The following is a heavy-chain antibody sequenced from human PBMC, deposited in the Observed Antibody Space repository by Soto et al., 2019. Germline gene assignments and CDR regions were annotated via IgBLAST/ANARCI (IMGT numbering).Heavy chain of an antibody. Sequence: QVQLVQSGAEVKKPGASVKVSCKASGYTFTSYAMHWVRQAAGQRLEWMGWINAGNGNTKHSQKFQGRVTITRDTSASTAYMELSSLRSEDTAVYYCARVPGYSIGDLWGRGTLVTVSS. V-gene: IGHV1-3*01. CDR3: ARVPGYSIGDL. D-gene: IGHD2-21*01. CDR2: INAGNGNT. J-gene: IGHJ2*01. CDR1: GYTFTSYA.